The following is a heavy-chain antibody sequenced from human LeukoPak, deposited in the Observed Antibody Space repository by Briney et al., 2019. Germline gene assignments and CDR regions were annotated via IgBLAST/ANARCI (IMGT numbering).Heavy chain of an antibody. J-gene: IGHJ4*02. CDR1: GFTFSDYY. CDR2: ISSSGSTI. V-gene: IGHV3-11*04. CDR3: ARDFPTQDYSKYFDY. Sequence: GGSLRLSCAASGFTFSDYYMSWIRQAPGKGLEWVSYISSSGSTIYYADSVKGRFTISRDNAKNSLYLQMNSLRAEDTAVYYCARDFPTQDYSKYFDYWGQGTLVTVSS. D-gene: IGHD4-11*01.